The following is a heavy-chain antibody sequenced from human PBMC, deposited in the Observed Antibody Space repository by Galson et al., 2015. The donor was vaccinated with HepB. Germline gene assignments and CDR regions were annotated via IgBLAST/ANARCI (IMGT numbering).Heavy chain of an antibody. J-gene: IGHJ4*02. CDR3: ARGGLATIGGPTFDY. CDR1: GYPFTGYY. D-gene: IGHD5-24*01. CDR2: INPNSGGT. Sequence: SVKVSCKASGYPFTGYYMHWVRQAPRQGLEWMGWINPNSGGTNYTVKFQGRLTMTTDTSTSTAHLDLRSLRSDDSAVYYCARGGLATIGGPTFDYWGQGTLVTISS. V-gene: IGHV1-2*02.